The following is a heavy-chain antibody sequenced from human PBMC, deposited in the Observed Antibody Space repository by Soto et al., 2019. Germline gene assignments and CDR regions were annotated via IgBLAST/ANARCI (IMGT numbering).Heavy chain of an antibody. CDR3: ARVPDTAMVTVMGIHDAFDI. V-gene: IGHV1-69*13. D-gene: IGHD5-18*01. Sequence: GASVKVSCKASGGTFSSYAISWVRQAPGQGLEWMGGIIPIFGTANYAQKFQGRVTITADESTSTAYMELSSLRSEDTAVYYCARVPDTAMVTVMGIHDAFDIWGQGTMVTVSS. J-gene: IGHJ3*02. CDR1: GGTFSSYA. CDR2: IIPIFGTA.